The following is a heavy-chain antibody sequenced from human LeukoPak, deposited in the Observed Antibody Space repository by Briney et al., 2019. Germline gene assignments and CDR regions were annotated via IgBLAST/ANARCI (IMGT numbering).Heavy chain of an antibody. J-gene: IGHJ5*02. V-gene: IGHV3-48*03. CDR2: FSGSGSTI. CDR1: GFTFSTYE. Sequence: QPGGSLRLSCAASGFTFSTYEMNWVRQAPGKGLEWVSYFSGSGSTIYYADSVKGRFTISRDNAKNSLYLQMNSLRAEDTAVYYCAREYYSSGWYNWLDPWGQGTLVTVSS. CDR3: AREYYSSGWYNWLDP. D-gene: IGHD6-19*01.